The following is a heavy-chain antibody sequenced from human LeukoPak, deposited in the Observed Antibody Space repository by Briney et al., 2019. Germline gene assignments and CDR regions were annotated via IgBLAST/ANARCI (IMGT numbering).Heavy chain of an antibody. CDR1: GGSISNYY. CDR2: VYTSGGT. CDR3: ARSAAYYNFWTGYYDALYYMDV. D-gene: IGHD3-3*01. J-gene: IGHJ6*03. Sequence: SETLSLTCTVSGGSISNYYWSWIRLPPGQGLEWIGCVYTSGGTTYNPSLKSRVTISVDTSRSQVSLKLSSVTAADTAVYYCARSAAYYNFWTGYYDALYYMDVWGKGTTVTVSS. V-gene: IGHV4-59*01.